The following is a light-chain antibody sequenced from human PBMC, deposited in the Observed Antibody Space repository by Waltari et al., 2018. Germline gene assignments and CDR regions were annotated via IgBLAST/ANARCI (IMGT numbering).Light chain of an antibody. CDR1: QGINTY. CDR3: QQLYSYST. J-gene: IGKJ4*01. V-gene: IGKV1-9*01. Sequence: DIQLTQSPSLLSASVGDSVTIPCRASQGINTYLFWYQQKPGKAPHLLVSATSTLQRGVPSRFSGSGSGTEFTLTISSLQPEDSATYYCQQLYSYSTFGGGTKVEI. CDR2: ATS.